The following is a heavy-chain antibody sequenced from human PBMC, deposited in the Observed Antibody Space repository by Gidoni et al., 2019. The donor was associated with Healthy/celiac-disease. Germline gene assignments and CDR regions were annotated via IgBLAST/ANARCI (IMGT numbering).Heavy chain of an antibody. CDR2: LWYDGSNK. V-gene: IGHV3-33*01. J-gene: IGHJ4*02. CDR3: ARDLSGSYSYFDY. CDR1: GFPFSSYG. Sequence: QVQLVESGGGVVQPGRSLRLSCAASGFPFSSYGMHWVRQAPGKGLEWVAVLWYDGSNKYYADSVKGRFTISRDNSKNTLYLQMNSLRAEDTAVYYCARDLSGSYSYFDYWGQGTLVTVSS. D-gene: IGHD1-26*01.